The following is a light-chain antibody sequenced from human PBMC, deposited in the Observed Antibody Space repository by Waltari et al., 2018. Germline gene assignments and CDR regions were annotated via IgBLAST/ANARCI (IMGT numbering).Light chain of an antibody. CDR1: QDISNY. V-gene: IGKV1-33*01. CDR3: QQYDNLPV. CDR2: EAS. Sequence: DIQMTQSPSSLSASVGDRVTITCQASQDISNYLNWYQQKPGKAPKLLISEASNLETGVPSRFSGSGSGTDFTFTISSLQPEDIATYYCQQYDNLPVFGPGTKVDIK. J-gene: IGKJ3*01.